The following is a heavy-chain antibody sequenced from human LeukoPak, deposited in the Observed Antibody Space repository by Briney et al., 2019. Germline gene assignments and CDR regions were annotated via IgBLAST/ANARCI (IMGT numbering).Heavy chain of an antibody. CDR3: ASNNYYDSSGYPAPFDY. V-gene: IGHV1-69*01. Sequence: SVKVSCKASGGTFSSYAISWVRQAPGQGLEWMGGIIPIFGTANYAQKFQGRVTITADESTSTAYMELSSLRSEDTAVYYCASNNYYDSSGYPAPFDYWGQGTLVTVSS. CDR1: GGTFSSYA. J-gene: IGHJ4*02. CDR2: IIPIFGTA. D-gene: IGHD3-22*01.